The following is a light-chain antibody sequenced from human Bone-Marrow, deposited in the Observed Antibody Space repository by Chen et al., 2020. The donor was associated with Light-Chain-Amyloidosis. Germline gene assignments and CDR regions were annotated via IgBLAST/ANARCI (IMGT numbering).Light chain of an antibody. CDR3: QSYQGSSQGV. J-gene: IGLJ3*02. CDR2: EDD. V-gene: IGLV6-57*01. Sequence: NFMLTQPHSVSESPGKTVIISCTRSSGSIATNYVQWYQQRPGSSPTTVLYEDDQRPSGLPDRFSGSIDRSSNSASLTISGLKTEDEADYYCQSYQGSSQGVFGGGTKLTVL. CDR1: SGSIATNY.